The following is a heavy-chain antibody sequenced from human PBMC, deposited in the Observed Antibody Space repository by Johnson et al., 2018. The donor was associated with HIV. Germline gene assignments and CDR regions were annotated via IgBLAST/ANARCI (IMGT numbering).Heavy chain of an antibody. CDR3: ARGVVLTMIVVVITEAFDI. Sequence: VQVVESGGGLEQPGRSLRVSCAVSGFTFDDHVTLWVRQAPGKGLEWVSGISWNSGSIGYADSVKGRFTISRDTAKNTLYLQMNSLRAEDTAVYYCARGVVLTMIVVVITEAFDIWGQGGMVTVSS. CDR1: GFTFDDHV. CDR2: ISWNSGSI. V-gene: IGHV3-9*01. J-gene: IGHJ3*02. D-gene: IGHD3-22*01.